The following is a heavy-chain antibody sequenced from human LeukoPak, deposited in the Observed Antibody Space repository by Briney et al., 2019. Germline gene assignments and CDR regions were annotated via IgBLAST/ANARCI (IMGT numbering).Heavy chain of an antibody. CDR3: AKGPNYFDS. Sequence: GGSLRLSCAASGFSFSNYWMHCVRQAPGKGLVWVTRMNSDGGATYYADSVQGRFTISRDNAKNALYLQMNSLRAEDTAMYFCAKGPNYFDSWGQGTLVTVSS. CDR1: GFSFSNYW. J-gene: IGHJ4*02. CDR2: MNSDGGAT. V-gene: IGHV3-74*01.